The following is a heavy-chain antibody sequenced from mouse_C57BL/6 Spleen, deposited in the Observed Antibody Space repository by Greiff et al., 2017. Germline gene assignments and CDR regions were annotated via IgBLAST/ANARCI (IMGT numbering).Heavy chain of an antibody. D-gene: IGHD1-1*01. V-gene: IGHV1-64*01. CDR2: IHPNSGST. Sequence: QVQLQQPGAELVKPGASVKLSCKASGYTFTSYWMHWVKQRPGQGLEWIGMIHPNSGSTNYNEKFKSKATLTADKSSSTAYMQLSSLTSEDSAVYFCARSGHYYGSSYGFAYWGQGTLVTVSA. CDR1: GYTFTSYW. CDR3: ARSGHYYGSSYGFAY. J-gene: IGHJ3*01.